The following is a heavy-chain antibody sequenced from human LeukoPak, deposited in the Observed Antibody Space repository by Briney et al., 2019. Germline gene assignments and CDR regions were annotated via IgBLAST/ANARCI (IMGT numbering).Heavy chain of an antibody. CDR1: GGSFSSYY. D-gene: IGHD5-12*01. CDR3: ARVTGYMVEDYFDY. Sequence: SETLSLTCAVYGGSFSSYYWSWIRQPPGKGLEWIGYIYYSGSTNYNPSLKSRVTISVDTSKNQFSLRLSSVTAADTAVYYCARVTGYMVEDYFDYWGQGTLVTVSS. V-gene: IGHV4-59*01. CDR2: IYYSGST. J-gene: IGHJ4*02.